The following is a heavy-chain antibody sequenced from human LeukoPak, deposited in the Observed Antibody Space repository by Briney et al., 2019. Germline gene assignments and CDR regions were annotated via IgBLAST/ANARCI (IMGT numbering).Heavy chain of an antibody. J-gene: IGHJ3*02. CDR1: GYTFTGYY. CDR2: INPNSGGT. V-gene: IGHV1-2*06. CDR3: ATLRFLEWLPAFDI. Sequence: ASVKVSCKASGYTFTGYYMHWVRQAPGQGLEWMGRINPNSGGTNYAQKFQGRVTMTRDTSISTAYMELSRLRSDDTAVYYCATLRFLEWLPAFDIWGQGTMVTVSS. D-gene: IGHD3-3*01.